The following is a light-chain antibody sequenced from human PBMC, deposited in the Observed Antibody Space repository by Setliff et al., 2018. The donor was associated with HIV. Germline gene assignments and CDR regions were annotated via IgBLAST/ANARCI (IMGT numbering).Light chain of an antibody. V-gene: IGLV6-57*03. J-gene: IGLJ3*02. Sequence: NFMPTQPHSVSASPGKTVTISCTRSSGSIASDFVQWFQQRPGSAPTTLIYENKERPSGVPDRFSGSIDSSSNSASLTISGLKTEDEADYYCQSYDGDIRGVFGGGTKVTVL. CDR3: QSYDGDIRGV. CDR1: SGSIASDF. CDR2: ENK.